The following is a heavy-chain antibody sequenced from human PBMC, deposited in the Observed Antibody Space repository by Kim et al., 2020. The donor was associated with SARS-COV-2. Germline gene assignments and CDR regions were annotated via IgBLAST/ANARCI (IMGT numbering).Heavy chain of an antibody. CDR3: AKGVQYNYVSLDY. Sequence: YADSGKGRFTISRDNAKNTLYLQMNSLGAEDTAVYYCAKGVQYNYVSLDYWGQGTLVTVSS. V-gene: IGHV3-74*01. J-gene: IGHJ4*02. D-gene: IGHD5-18*01.